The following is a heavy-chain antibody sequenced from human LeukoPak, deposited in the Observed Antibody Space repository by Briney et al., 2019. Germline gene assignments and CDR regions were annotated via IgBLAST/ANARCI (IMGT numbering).Heavy chain of an antibody. V-gene: IGHV4-34*01. CDR2: IHHRAGP. J-gene: IGHJ6*02. D-gene: IGHD2-21*02. CDR1: GGSFTVYY. Sequence: SDPLPLTCAVYGGSFTVYYWSCIRHLPGKGLEWIGEIHHRAGPNYNPSLWGRVTISADTSKNQFSLHLTSVTAADTATFYCARGPVRDDGLTGISYYFGLDVWGHGTTVTVFS. CDR3: ARGPVRDDGLTGISYYFGLDV.